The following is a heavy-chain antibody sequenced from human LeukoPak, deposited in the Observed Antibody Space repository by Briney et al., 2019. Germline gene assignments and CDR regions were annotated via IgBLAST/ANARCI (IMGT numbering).Heavy chain of an antibody. Sequence: PSETLSLTCAVYGGSFSGYYWSWIRQPPGKGLEWIGEINHSGSTNYNPSLKSRVTISVDTSKNQFSLKLSSVTAADTAVYYCARDRGASPQNWFDPWGQGTLVTVSS. V-gene: IGHV4-34*01. D-gene: IGHD3-10*01. CDR3: ARDRGASPQNWFDP. J-gene: IGHJ5*02. CDR1: GGSFSGYY. CDR2: INHSGST.